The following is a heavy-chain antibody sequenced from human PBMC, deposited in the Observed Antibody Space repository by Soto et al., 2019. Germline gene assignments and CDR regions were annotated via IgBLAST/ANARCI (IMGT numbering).Heavy chain of an antibody. CDR2: IYYSGST. V-gene: IGHV4-59*01. CDR3: ARDRRDYKMYWFDP. CDR1: VGSISSYY. J-gene: IGHJ5*02. Sequence: PSETLSLTCTVSVGSISSYYWSWIRQPPGKGLEWIGYIYYSGSTNYNPSLKSRVTISVDTSKNQFSLKLSSVTAADTAVYYCARDRRDYKMYWFDPWGQGTLVTVSS. D-gene: IGHD4-4*01.